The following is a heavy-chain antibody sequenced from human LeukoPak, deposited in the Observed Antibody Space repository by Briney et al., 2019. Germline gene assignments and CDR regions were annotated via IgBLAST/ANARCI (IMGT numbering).Heavy chain of an antibody. J-gene: IGHJ3*02. V-gene: IGHV5-51*01. CDR1: GYMFKTYW. CDR2: IYPGDSDT. CDR3: ARLSGYSGYDSDAFDI. Sequence: GESLKISCKGSGYMFKTYWIGWVRQMSGKGLEWMGIIYPGDSDTRYSPSFQGQVTISADKSISTAYLQWSSLKASDTAIYYCARLSGYSGYDSDAFDIWGQGTMVTVSS. D-gene: IGHD5-12*01.